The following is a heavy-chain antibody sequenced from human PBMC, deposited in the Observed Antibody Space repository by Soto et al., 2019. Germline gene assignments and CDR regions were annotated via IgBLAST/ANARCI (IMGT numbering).Heavy chain of an antibody. J-gene: IGHJ6*02. Sequence: EVQLLESGGGLVQPGGSLRLSCAASGFTFKNYAMSGARQAPGKGLEWVSGISGGGGSIHYADSVKGRFTISRDNSKNTLCLQMNSLRVEDTAVYYCAKAGPLRVLEYLGPYYYYGMDVWGQGTTVTVSS. V-gene: IGHV3-23*01. CDR3: AKAGPLRVLEYLGPYYYYGMDV. D-gene: IGHD3-3*01. CDR2: ISGGGGSI. CDR1: GFTFKNYA.